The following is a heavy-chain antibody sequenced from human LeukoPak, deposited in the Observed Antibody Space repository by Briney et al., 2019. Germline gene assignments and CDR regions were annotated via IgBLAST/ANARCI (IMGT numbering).Heavy chain of an antibody. Sequence: PGGSLRLSCAASGFTFSGSAMHWVRQASGKGLEWVGRISGKANSYATAYAASVKGRFTISRDDSKNTGYLQMNSLKTEDTAVYYCTRQSTVVTLGAFDIWGQGTMVTVSS. V-gene: IGHV3-73*01. CDR1: GFTFSGSA. CDR2: ISGKANSYAT. CDR3: TRQSTVVTLGAFDI. D-gene: IGHD4-23*01. J-gene: IGHJ3*02.